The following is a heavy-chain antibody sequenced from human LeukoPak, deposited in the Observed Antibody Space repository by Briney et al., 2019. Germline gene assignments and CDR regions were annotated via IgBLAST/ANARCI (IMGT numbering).Heavy chain of an antibody. Sequence: PGGSLRLSCAASGFTFSTYDMHWVRQGPGKGLEWVAFIRYDGSNKLYADSVKGRFTISRDNSKNPLYLQMNSLRAEDTAVYYCAKVKRAAAGPNDAFDIWGQGTMVTVSS. V-gene: IGHV3-30*02. J-gene: IGHJ3*02. D-gene: IGHD6-13*01. CDR3: AKVKRAAAGPNDAFDI. CDR1: GFTFSTYD. CDR2: IRYDGSNK.